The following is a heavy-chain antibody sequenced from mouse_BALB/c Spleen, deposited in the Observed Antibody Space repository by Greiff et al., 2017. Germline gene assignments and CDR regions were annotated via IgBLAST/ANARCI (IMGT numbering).Heavy chain of an antibody. V-gene: IGHV5-17*02. D-gene: IGHD2-3*01. J-gene: IGHJ3*01. CDR3: ARSDGYYPWFAY. CDR2: ISSGSSTI. Sequence: VQLQQSGGGLVQPGGSRKLSCAASGFTFSSFGMHWVRQAPGKGLEWVAYISSGSSTIYYADTVKGRFTISRDNPKNTLFLQMTSLRSEDTAMYYCARSDGYYPWFAYWGQGTLVTVSA. CDR1: GFTFSSFG.